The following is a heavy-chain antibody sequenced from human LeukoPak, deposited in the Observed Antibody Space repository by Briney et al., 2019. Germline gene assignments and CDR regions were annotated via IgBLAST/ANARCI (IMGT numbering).Heavy chain of an antibody. Sequence: ASVKVSCKASGYTFTSCGISWVRQAPGQGLEWMGWISAYNGNTNYAQKLQGRVTMTTDTSTSTAYMELRSLRSDDTAVYYCARDTIMITFGGVIASFDYWGQGTLVTVSS. J-gene: IGHJ4*02. CDR3: ARDTIMITFGGVIASFDY. V-gene: IGHV1-18*01. CDR1: GYTFTSCG. CDR2: ISAYNGNT. D-gene: IGHD3-16*02.